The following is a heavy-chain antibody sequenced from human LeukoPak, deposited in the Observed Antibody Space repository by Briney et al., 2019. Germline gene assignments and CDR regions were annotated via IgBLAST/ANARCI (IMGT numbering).Heavy chain of an antibody. CDR2: VNHSGST. Sequence: KPSETLSLTCAVYGGSFSGYYWSWIRQPPGKGLEWIGEVNHSGSTNYNPSLKSRVTISVDTSKNQFSLKLSSVTAADTAVYYCARVHYDFWSGYPNYGMDVWGQGTTVTASS. J-gene: IGHJ6*02. CDR3: ARVHYDFWSGYPNYGMDV. CDR1: GGSFSGYY. V-gene: IGHV4-34*01. D-gene: IGHD3-3*01.